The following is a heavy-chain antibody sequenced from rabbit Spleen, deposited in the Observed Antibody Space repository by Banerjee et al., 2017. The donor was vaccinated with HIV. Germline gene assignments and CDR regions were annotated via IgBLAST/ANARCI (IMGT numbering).Heavy chain of an antibody. J-gene: IGHJ4*01. CDR1: GFSFSSTYW. D-gene: IGHD4-1*01. CDR3: ARDLAGVIGWNFNL. V-gene: IGHV1S45*01. Sequence: QEQLEESGGGLVKPEGSLTLTCTASGFSFSSTYWICWVRQAPGKGLEWIACIYGGSSGRTYYASWAKGRFTISKTSSTTVTLQMTSLTGADTATYFCARDLAGVIGWNFNLWGQGTLVTVS. CDR2: IYGGSSGRT.